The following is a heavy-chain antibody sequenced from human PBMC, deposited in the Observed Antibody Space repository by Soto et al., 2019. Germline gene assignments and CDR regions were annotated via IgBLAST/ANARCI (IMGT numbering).Heavy chain of an antibody. D-gene: IGHD3-3*02. V-gene: IGHV1-3*01. CDR1: GYTFSAYT. Sequence: QAQLVQSGAEMKKPGASVKVSCKATGYTFSAYTMNWVRQAPGQSLEWMGWINAGSGNTKYSQNLQGRVSITRDTSASTVYMELTGLTSEDTAVYYCARDTETLGPRANDALDIWAQGTMVTVSS. CDR2: INAGSGNT. J-gene: IGHJ3*02. CDR3: ARDTETLGPRANDALDI.